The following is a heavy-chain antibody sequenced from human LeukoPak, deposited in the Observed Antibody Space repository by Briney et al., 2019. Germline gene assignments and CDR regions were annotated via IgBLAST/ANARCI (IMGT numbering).Heavy chain of an antibody. V-gene: IGHV4-30-2*01. CDR1: GGSISSGDYS. CDR3: ARRGSSGRSFDY. D-gene: IGHD6-25*01. CDR2: IYHSGST. Sequence: SETLSLTCAVSGGSISSGDYSWSWIRQPPGKGLEWIGYIYHSGSTYYNPSLKSRVTISVDRSKNQFSLKLSSVTAADTAVYYCARRGSSGRSFDYWGQGTLVIVSS. J-gene: IGHJ4*02.